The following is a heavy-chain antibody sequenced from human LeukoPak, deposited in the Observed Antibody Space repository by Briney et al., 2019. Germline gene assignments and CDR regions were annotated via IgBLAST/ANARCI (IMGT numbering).Heavy chain of an antibody. Sequence: GGSLRLSCAASGFTFSSSDIHWVRQAPDKGLEWVAFISYDGSNKYYADSVKGRFTVSKDNSKHTLYLQMNSLRAEDTAVYYCAKDREYDDSCDYNGWGQGTLVTVSS. CDR1: GFTFSSSD. CDR3: AKDREYDDSCDYNG. V-gene: IGHV3-30*18. J-gene: IGHJ4*02. CDR2: ISYDGSNK. D-gene: IGHD3-22*01.